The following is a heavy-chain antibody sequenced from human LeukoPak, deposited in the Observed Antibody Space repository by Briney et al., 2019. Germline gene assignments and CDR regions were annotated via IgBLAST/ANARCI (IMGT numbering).Heavy chain of an antibody. CDR1: GDSSSSSIYY. Sequence: SETLSLTCAVSGDSSSSSIYYWGWIRQPPGKGLEWIGSIDYSGSTYYNPSLKSRATISIDTSKNQFSLKLSSVTAADTAVYYCTRDSSIRSSGWYGGASFFDYWGQGTLVTVSS. J-gene: IGHJ4*02. V-gene: IGHV4-39*07. D-gene: IGHD6-19*01. CDR2: IDYSGST. CDR3: TRDSSIRSSGWYGGASFFDY.